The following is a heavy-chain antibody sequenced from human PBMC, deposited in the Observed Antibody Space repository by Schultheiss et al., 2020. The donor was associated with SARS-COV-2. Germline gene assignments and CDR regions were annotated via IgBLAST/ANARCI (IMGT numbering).Heavy chain of an antibody. CDR2: IYYSGST. J-gene: IGHJ4*02. CDR1: GGSISYSY. CDR3: ARSVTTGGFFDY. D-gene: IGHD4-17*01. V-gene: IGHV4-59*08. Sequence: SQTLSLTCTVSGGSISYSYWGWIRQPPGKGLEWVGYIYYSGSTNYNPSLQSRVTMSVDKTKNQFSLKLSSVTAADTAVYYCARSVTTGGFFDYWGQGTLVTVSS.